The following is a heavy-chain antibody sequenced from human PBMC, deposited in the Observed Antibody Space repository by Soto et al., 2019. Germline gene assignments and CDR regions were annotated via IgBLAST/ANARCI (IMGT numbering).Heavy chain of an antibody. J-gene: IGHJ6*02. CDR3: ARGQRSSSRVLPLVYYYGMDV. Sequence: SETLSLTCTVSGGSITGYYWSWIRQSPGKGLEWVAFIHYSGRTSYNPSLKSRVTISVDTSKNQFSLKLSSVTAADTAVFYCARGQRSSSRVLPLVYYYGMDVWGQGTTVTVSS. CDR2: IHYSGRT. D-gene: IGHD6-13*01. V-gene: IGHV4-59*08. CDR1: GGSITGYY.